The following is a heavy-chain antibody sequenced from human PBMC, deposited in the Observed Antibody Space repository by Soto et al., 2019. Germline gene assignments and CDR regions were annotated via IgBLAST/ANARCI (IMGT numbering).Heavy chain of an antibody. Sequence: QVQLVQSGPEVKKPGASVKVSCKASGYRFSNYGISWVRQAPGQGLERRGGISGDNGDTNYAQRAQGRATMTIDKSTSTAYMEQRSLRSDDTAVYYCERDDARNSRARALDIWGQGTMVNVSS. CDR1: GYRFSNYG. D-gene: IGHD6-13*01. J-gene: IGHJ3*02. CDR2: ISGDNGDT. V-gene: IGHV1-18*01. CDR3: ERDDARNSRARALDI.